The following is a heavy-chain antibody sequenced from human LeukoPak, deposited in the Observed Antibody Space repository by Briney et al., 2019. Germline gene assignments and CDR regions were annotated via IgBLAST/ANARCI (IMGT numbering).Heavy chain of an antibody. Sequence: GGSLRLSCAASGFTFGSYGMSWVRQAPGKGLEWVSFITPNADRTSYADSVEGRFTISRDNPRNTLYMQMNSLRDEDTALYYCAIIHGYYDGSGYWVQWGQGTLVTVSS. CDR2: ITPNADRT. CDR3: AIIHGYYDGSGYWVQ. V-gene: IGHV3-23*01. CDR1: GFTFGSYG. D-gene: IGHD3-22*01. J-gene: IGHJ1*01.